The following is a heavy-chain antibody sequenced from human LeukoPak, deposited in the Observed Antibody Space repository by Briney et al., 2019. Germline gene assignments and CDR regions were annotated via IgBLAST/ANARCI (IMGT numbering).Heavy chain of an antibody. CDR3: ARGLFMIVVVHPLPFDP. Sequence: SETLSLSCAVYGGSFSGYYWSWIRQPAGKGLEWIGEINHSGSTNYNPSLKSRVTISVDTSKNQFSLKLSSVTAADAAVYYCARGLFMIVVVHPLPFDPWGQGTLVTVSS. D-gene: IGHD3-22*01. J-gene: IGHJ5*02. V-gene: IGHV4-34*01. CDR1: GGSFSGYY. CDR2: INHSGST.